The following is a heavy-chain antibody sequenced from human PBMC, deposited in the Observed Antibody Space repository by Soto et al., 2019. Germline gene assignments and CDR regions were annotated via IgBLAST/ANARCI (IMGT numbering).Heavy chain of an antibody. CDR1: GGTFSSYA. CDR2: IIPIFGTA. J-gene: IGHJ6*02. CDR3: ARDLSVVVPAAMGYYYYGMDV. Sequence: SVKVSCKASGGTFSSYAISWVRQAPGQGLEWMGGIIPIFGTANYAQKFQGRVTITADESTSTAYMELSSLRSEDTAVYYCARDLSVVVPAAMGYYYYGMDVWGQGSTVTVSS. V-gene: IGHV1-69*13. D-gene: IGHD2-2*01.